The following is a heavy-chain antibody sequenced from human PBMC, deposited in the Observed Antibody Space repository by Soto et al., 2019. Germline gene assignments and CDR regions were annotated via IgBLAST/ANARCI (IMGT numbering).Heavy chain of an antibody. CDR1: GDTFSSYT. CDR3: ARRRYCGADCYSQYYYGMEI. CDR2: VIPVLGVT. D-gene: IGHD2-21*02. J-gene: IGHJ6*02. V-gene: IGHV1-69*02. Sequence: QVQLVQSGAELKKPGSSVKVSCRSGGDTFSSYTVSWVRQAPGQGLEWMGRVIPVLGVTNYARKFQGRVSITAEKSTSTAYLELRSLTSEDSGVYYCARRRYCGADCYSQYYYGMEIWGQGTTVTVSS.